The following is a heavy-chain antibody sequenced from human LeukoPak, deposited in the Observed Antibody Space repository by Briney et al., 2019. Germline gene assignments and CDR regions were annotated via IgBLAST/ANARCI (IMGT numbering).Heavy chain of an antibody. CDR2: ISGSGGST. CDR3: AKVRPYCSSNSCQPYYFDY. CDR1: GFTFSSYA. V-gene: IGHV3-23*01. Sequence: PGGSLRLSCAASGFTFSSYAMSWVRQAPGKGLEWVSAISGSGGSTYYADSVKGRFTISRDNSKNTLYLQMNSLRAEDTAVYYCAKVRPYCSSNSCQPYYFDYWGQGTLVTVSS. D-gene: IGHD2-2*01. J-gene: IGHJ4*02.